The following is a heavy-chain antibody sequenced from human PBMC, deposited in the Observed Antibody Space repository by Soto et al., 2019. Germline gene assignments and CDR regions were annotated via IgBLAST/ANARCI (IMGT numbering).Heavy chain of an antibody. CDR2: IKRDGTVT. CDR3: ARDLAPPGEFLYDAFDV. J-gene: IGHJ3*01. Sequence: EVQLVESGGGLVQPGESLRLSCAASGFTCSAFWMTWLRQAPGKGLEWVANIKRDGTVTHYVDSVEGRCTLSRDNAQNSLFLQLNSLRPEDTAMYYCARDLAPPGEFLYDAFDVWCQGTFVTVSS. V-gene: IGHV3-7*04. D-gene: IGHD3-16*01. CDR1: GFTCSAFW.